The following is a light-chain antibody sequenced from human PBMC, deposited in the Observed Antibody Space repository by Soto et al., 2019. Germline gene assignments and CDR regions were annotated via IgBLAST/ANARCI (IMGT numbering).Light chain of an antibody. V-gene: IGKV1-5*01. J-gene: IGKJ1*01. CDR2: HAS. CDR3: QQYRSYS. Sequence: IQLTQSPTTLPASVGDRVTLTCRASESISNWLAWYQQRPGTAPKLLIYHASILETAVPSRFSGHGSGTEFTLIISSLQPGDFATYYCQQYRSYSFGQGSRVEIK. CDR1: ESISNW.